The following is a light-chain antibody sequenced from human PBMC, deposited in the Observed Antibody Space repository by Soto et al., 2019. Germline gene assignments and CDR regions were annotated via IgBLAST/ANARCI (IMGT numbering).Light chain of an antibody. CDR2: GDS. CDR1: SSNIGAGYD. J-gene: IGLJ1*01. Sequence: QSVLTPPPSVSGAPGQRVTISCTGSSSNIGAGYDVNWYQQLPETAPKLLIFGDSNRPSGVPDRFSGSKSGTSASLVITGLQADDEADYYCQSKDNGLSGSDVFGTGTKVTVL. V-gene: IGLV1-40*01. CDR3: QSKDNGLSGSDV.